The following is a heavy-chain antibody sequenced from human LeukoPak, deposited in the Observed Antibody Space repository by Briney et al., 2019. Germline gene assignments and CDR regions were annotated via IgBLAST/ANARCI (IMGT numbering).Heavy chain of an antibody. V-gene: IGHV4-4*07. CDR3: ARTPAYYYDSSGYYYAFDI. CDR1: GGSIGSYY. D-gene: IGHD3-22*01. Sequence: SETLSLTCTVSGGSIGSYYWSWIRQPAGKGLEWIGRIYTSGSTNYNPSLKSRVTMSVDTSKNQFSLKLSSVTAADTAVYYCARTPAYYYDSSGYYYAFDIWGQGTMVTVSS. CDR2: IYTSGST. J-gene: IGHJ3*02.